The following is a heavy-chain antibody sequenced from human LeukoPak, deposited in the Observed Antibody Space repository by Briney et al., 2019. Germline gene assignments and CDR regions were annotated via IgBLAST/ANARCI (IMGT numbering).Heavy chain of an antibody. CDR3: ARISSSNWYNERGAFDV. Sequence: SETLSLTCTVSGGSISSGSYYWSWIRQPAGKGLEWIGFVYYTGSTNYSPSLKSRVTISVDTSKNQFSLKLRSVTAADTAVYYCARISSSNWYNERGAFDVWGQGTMVTVSS. CDR2: VYYTGST. D-gene: IGHD6-13*01. V-gene: IGHV4-61*10. CDR1: GGSISSGSYY. J-gene: IGHJ3*01.